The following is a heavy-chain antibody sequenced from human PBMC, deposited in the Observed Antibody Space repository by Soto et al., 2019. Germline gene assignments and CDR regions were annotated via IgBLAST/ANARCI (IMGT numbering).Heavy chain of an antibody. J-gene: IGHJ6*02. D-gene: IGHD3-3*01. Sequence: PGGSLRLSCAASGFTFSSYWMHWVRQAPGKGLVWVSRINSDGSSTSYADSVKSRFTIPRDNAKNTLFLQMTSLRAEDTAVYYCARGRYDFWSGYYSYYYGMDVWGQGTTVTVSS. CDR1: GFTFSSYW. V-gene: IGHV3-74*01. CDR3: ARGRYDFWSGYYSYYYGMDV. CDR2: INSDGSST.